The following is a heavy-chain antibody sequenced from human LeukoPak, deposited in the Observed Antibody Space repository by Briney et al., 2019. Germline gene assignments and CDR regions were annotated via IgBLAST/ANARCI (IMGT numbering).Heavy chain of an antibody. CDR3: AREYRLVLWY. J-gene: IGHJ4*02. CDR2: VWYDGNNK. D-gene: IGHD6-19*01. CDR1: GFTFSDYG. Sequence: PGRSLRLSCAASGFTFSDYGMHWVRQAPGKGLEWVAVVWYDGNNKFYADSVKGRFTISRDNSKNTLYLQMDSLRAEDTAVYYCAREYRLVLWYWGQGTLVTVSS. V-gene: IGHV3-33*01.